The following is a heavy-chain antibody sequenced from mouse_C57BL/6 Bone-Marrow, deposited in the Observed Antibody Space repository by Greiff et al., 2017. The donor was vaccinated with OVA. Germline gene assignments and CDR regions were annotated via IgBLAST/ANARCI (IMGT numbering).Heavy chain of an antibody. CDR1: GYTFTEYT. J-gene: IGHJ1*03. V-gene: IGHV1-62-2*01. CDR3: ARHEDWQLGRYWYFDV. CDR2: FYPGSGSI. Sequence: LQESGAELVKPGASVKLSCKASGYTFTEYTIHWVKQRSGQGLEWIGWFYPGSGSIKYNEKFKDKATLTADKSSSTVYMELSRLTSEDSAVYFCARHEDWQLGRYWYFDVWGTGTTVTVSS. D-gene: IGHD4-1*02.